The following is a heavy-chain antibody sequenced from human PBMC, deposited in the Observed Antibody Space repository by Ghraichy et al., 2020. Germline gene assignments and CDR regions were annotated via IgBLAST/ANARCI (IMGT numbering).Heavy chain of an antibody. J-gene: IGHJ4*02. CDR3: ARSGRRDSSGYYPHNLDY. Sequence: SVKVSCKASGGTFSSYAISWVRQAPGQGLEWMGGIIPIFGTANYAQKFQGRVTITADESTSTAYMELSSLRSEDTAVCYCARSGRRDSSGYYPHNLDYWGQGTLVTVSS. V-gene: IGHV1-69*13. CDR1: GGTFSSYA. CDR2: IIPIFGTA. D-gene: IGHD3-22*01.